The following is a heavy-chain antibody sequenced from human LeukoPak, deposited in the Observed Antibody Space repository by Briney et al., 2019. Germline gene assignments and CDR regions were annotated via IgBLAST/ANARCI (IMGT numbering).Heavy chain of an antibody. J-gene: IGHJ4*02. Sequence: GGSLRLSCAASGFTFINYAMSWVRQAPGKGLEWVSAICSNDNNTYYANSVKGRFTISRDNSKNTLSLQLNSLRAEDTAVYYCAKGTSSSCYSAPNYWGQGTLVTVSS. CDR2: ICSNDNNT. CDR3: AKGTSSSCYSAPNY. D-gene: IGHD2-15*01. V-gene: IGHV3-23*01. CDR1: GFTFINYA.